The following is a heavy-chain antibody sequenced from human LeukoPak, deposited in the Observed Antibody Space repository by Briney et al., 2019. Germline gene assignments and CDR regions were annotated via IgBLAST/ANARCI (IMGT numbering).Heavy chain of an antibody. CDR2: IKQDGSEK. CDR1: GFTFSSYW. CDR3: AKNGDRGAYCSGGTCYPYYYYYMDV. Sequence: QPGGSLRLSCAAPGFTFSSYWMSWVRQAPGKGLEWVANIKQDGSEKYYVDSVKGRFTISRDNAKNSLYLQMNSLSAEDTAVYYCAKNGDRGAYCSGGTCYPYYYYYMDVWGKGTTVTISS. J-gene: IGHJ6*03. D-gene: IGHD2-15*01. V-gene: IGHV3-7*03.